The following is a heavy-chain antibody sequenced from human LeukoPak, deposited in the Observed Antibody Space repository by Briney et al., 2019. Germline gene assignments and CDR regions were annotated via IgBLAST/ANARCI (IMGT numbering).Heavy chain of an antibody. CDR1: GGSIRGTSYY. Sequence: SETLSLTCTVSGGSIRGTSYYWSWIRQPPGKGLEWIGSMYSSGSTYYKSSLKSRVTISLDTSENRFSLQLSSVTAADTAVYYCARDIAGAVAGIPGHWGQGTLVSVSS. CDR2: MYSSGST. D-gene: IGHD6-19*01. V-gene: IGHV4-39*07. CDR3: ARDIAGAVAGIPGH. J-gene: IGHJ4*02.